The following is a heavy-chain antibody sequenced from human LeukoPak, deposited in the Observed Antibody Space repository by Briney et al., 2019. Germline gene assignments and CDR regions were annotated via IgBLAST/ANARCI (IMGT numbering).Heavy chain of an antibody. CDR2: INTNTGNP. D-gene: IGHD4-23*01. V-gene: IGHV7-4-1*02. Sequence: ASVKVSCKASGYTFTGYGMNWVRQAPGQGLEWMGWINTNTGNPTYAQGFTGRFVFSLDTSVSTAYLQISSLKAEDTAVYYCARGLDTVVNNYWGQGTLVTVSS. CDR3: ARGLDTVVNNY. J-gene: IGHJ4*02. CDR1: GYTFTGYG.